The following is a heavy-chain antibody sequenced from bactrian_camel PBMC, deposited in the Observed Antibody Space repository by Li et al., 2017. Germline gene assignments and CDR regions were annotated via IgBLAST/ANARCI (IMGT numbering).Heavy chain of an antibody. V-gene: IGHV3-3*01. CDR1: GSTDSSYC. CDR2: IYTNGNSV. J-gene: IGHJ6*01. Sequence: HVQLVESGGGSVQAGGSLRLSCVDSGSTDSSYCMGWFRQAPGKEREAVAAIYTNGNSVYYADSAKGRFTISQDKAKNTVHLQMNSLQAEDTAVYYCAIPGSWSPECGYWGQGTQVTVS. CDR3: AIPGSWSPECGY. D-gene: IGHD6*01.